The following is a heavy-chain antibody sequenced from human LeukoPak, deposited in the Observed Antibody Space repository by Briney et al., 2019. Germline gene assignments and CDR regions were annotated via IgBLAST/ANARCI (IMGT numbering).Heavy chain of an antibody. CDR1: EFTFSSCS. Sequence: GGSLRLSCAASEFTFSSCSMNWVRQAPGKGLEWVSSISSSSSYIYYADSVKGRFTISRDNAKNSLYLQMNSLRAEDTAVYYCASADYGGNSGRYFQHWGQGTLVTVSS. D-gene: IGHD4-23*01. CDR2: ISSSSSYI. CDR3: ASADYGGNSGRYFQH. V-gene: IGHV3-21*01. J-gene: IGHJ1*01.